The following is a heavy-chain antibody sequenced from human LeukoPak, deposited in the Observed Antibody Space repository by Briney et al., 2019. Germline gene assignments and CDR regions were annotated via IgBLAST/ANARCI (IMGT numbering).Heavy chain of an antibody. CDR1: GFTITTNY. Sequence: GSLRLSCAASGFTITTNYMHWVRQAPGKGLEWVAVISFDGSNKYYADSVKGRFTISRDNSKNTLYLQMNSLRAEDTAVYCCAKPTLYGSSWYFFDYWGQGTLVTVSS. D-gene: IGHD6-13*01. J-gene: IGHJ4*02. CDR3: AKPTLYGSSWYFFDY. V-gene: IGHV3-30*18. CDR2: ISFDGSNK.